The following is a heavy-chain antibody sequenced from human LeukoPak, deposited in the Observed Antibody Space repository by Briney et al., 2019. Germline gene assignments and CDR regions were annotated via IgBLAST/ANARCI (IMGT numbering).Heavy chain of an antibody. CDR3: ARGPAASDAFDI. V-gene: IGHV1-8*01. D-gene: IGHD2-2*01. CDR2: MNPNSGNT. Sequence: ASVKVSCKASGYTFTSYDFSWVRQATGQGLEWMGWMNPNSGNTGYAQKFQGRVTMTRNTAISTAYMELSSLRSEDAAVYYCARGPAASDAFDIWGQGTMVTVSS. CDR1: GYTFTSYD. J-gene: IGHJ3*02.